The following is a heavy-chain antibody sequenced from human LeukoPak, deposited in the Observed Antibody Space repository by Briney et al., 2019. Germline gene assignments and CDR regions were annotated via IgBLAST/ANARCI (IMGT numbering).Heavy chain of an antibody. D-gene: IGHD3-10*01. CDR1: GASISSSGYY. Sequence: SETLSLTCTVSGASISSSGYYWSWIRQRPGKGLEWIGYIYYSGSTYYNPSLKSRVTISVDTSKNQFSLKLSSVTAADTAVYYCARDAEYYYGSGSYSSGIDVWGKGTTVTVSS. J-gene: IGHJ6*04. V-gene: IGHV4-31*03. CDR2: IYYSGST. CDR3: ARDAEYYYGSGSYSSGIDV.